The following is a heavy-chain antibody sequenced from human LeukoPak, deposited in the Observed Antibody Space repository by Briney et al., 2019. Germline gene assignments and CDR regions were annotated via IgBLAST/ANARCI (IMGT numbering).Heavy chain of an antibody. Sequence: SETLSLTCAVSGCSFSSYYWSWIRQPAGKGLEWIGRIYNSGSTNYNPSLKSRLTMSVDTSKNQFSLKLSSVTAADTAVYYCARDVGIQLWLTWGQGTLVTVSS. V-gene: IGHV4-4*07. J-gene: IGHJ5*02. CDR3: ARDVGIQLWLT. CDR2: IYNSGST. CDR1: GCSFSSYY. D-gene: IGHD5-18*01.